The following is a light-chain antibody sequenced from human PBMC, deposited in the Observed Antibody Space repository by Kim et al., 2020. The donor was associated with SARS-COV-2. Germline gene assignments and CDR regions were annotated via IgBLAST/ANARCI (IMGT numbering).Light chain of an antibody. CDR2: GKN. J-gene: IGLJ2*01. CDR1: SLRSYY. V-gene: IGLV3-19*01. CDR3: NSRDSNDNVV. Sequence: VALGQTVRITCQGDSLRSYYATWYQLKPGQAPIVVIYGKNNRPSGIPDRFSGSSSGNTASLTITGTQAGDEADYYCNSRDSNDNVVFGGGTKVTVL.